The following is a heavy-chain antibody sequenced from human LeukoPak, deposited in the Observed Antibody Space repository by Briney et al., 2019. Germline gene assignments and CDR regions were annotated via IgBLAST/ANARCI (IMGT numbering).Heavy chain of an antibody. D-gene: IGHD3-22*01. Sequence: GGSLRLSCAASGFXFSSYEINWVRQAPGKGPEWISYIDTSSTTIYYIDSVKGRFTISRDNAKNFLYLQMNTLRAEDTAVYYCARDKDYSESGGHGDWGYYFDYWGQGALVTVSS. CDR1: GFXFSSYE. V-gene: IGHV3-48*03. J-gene: IGHJ4*02. CDR2: IDTSSTTI. CDR3: ARDKDYSESGGHGDWGYYFDY.